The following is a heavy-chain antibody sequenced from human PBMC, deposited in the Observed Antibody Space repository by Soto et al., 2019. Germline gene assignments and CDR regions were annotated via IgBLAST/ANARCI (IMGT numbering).Heavy chain of an antibody. D-gene: IGHD3-22*01. CDR1: DGSMNSDSSY. J-gene: IGHJ4*02. CDR3: ARLGGYVSVGYYYLWDS. Sequence: QLQLQESGPGLVKPSETLSLTCRVSDGSMNSDSSYWGWIRQPPGKGLEWIGVINHSGSTYHNLSLKRRVTMSVDASRNQFSLKLTSMPAADTAVYYCARLGGYVSVGYYYLWDSWGQGTLVTASS. V-gene: IGHV4-39*01. CDR2: INHSGST.